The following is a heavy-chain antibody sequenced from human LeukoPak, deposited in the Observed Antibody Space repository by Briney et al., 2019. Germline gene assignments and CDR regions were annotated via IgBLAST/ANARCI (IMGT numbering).Heavy chain of an antibody. CDR3: ARRSASSLLFEQ. D-gene: IGHD2-2*01. Sequence: SETLSLTCAVSGGSITSNDWWSWVRQSPVKGLEWIGEIYHSESGNYNPSFKSRVTLSIDKSKNQFSLKMNFVTAADTAVYYCARRSASSLLFEQWGQGTLVTVSS. V-gene: IGHV4-4*02. CDR1: GGSITSNDW. CDR2: IYHSESG. J-gene: IGHJ4*02.